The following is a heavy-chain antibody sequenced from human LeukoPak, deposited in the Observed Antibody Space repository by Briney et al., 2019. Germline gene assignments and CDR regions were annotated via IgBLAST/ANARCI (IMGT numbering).Heavy chain of an antibody. Sequence: GGSLRLSCAASGFTFSTYWMDWVRQAPGKGLVWVSRISSDGSTTTYADSVRGRFTISRDNAKNTLYLQMNSLRVEDTAVYYCARHVDISGYYPNWGQGTLVTVSS. D-gene: IGHD3-22*01. V-gene: IGHV3-74*01. CDR1: GFTFSTYW. J-gene: IGHJ4*02. CDR2: ISSDGSTT. CDR3: ARHVDISGYYPN.